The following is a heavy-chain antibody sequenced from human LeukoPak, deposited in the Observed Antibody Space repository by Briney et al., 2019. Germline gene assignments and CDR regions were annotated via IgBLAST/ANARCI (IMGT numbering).Heavy chain of an antibody. CDR2: IYTSGST. CDR3: ARDRGIVGAHDAFDI. Sequence: PSETLSLTCTVSGGSISSYYWSWIRQPAGKGLEWIGRIYTSGSTNYNPSLKSRVTMSVDTSKNQFSLKLSSVTAADTAVYYCARDRGIVGAHDAFDIWGQGTMVTVSS. J-gene: IGHJ3*02. D-gene: IGHD1-26*01. V-gene: IGHV4-4*07. CDR1: GGSISSYY.